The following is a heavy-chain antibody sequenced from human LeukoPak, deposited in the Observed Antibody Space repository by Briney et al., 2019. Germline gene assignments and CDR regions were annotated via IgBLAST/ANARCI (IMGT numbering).Heavy chain of an antibody. CDR2: VFSSGST. CDR1: AVSISRHF. V-gene: IGHV4-59*11. J-gene: IGHJ4*01. Sequence: SETLSLTCNFSAVSISRHFWSWIRQTPKKGLEWLGYVFSSGSTNYNPSLKSRITISLDTSKHQFSLTLNSVTAADTAVYYCAREYDYWSLGTLVTVSS. CDR3: AREYDY.